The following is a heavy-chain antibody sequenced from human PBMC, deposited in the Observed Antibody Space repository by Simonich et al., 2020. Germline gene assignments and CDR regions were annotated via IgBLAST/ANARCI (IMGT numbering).Heavy chain of an antibody. CDR2: ISSSSSYI. Sequence: GGGLVKPGGSLRLSCAASGFTYSSYSMNWVRQAPGKGLEWVSSISSSSSYIYYAGSVKGRFTISRDNAKNSLYLQMNSLSAEDTAVYYCARDTSYYGSGSYYFDYWGQGTLVTVSS. D-gene: IGHD3-10*01. J-gene: IGHJ4*02. V-gene: IGHV3-21*01. CDR1: GFTYSSYS. CDR3: ARDTSYYGSGSYYFDY.